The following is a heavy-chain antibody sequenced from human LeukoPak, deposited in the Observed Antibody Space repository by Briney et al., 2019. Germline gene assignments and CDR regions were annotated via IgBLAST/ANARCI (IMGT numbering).Heavy chain of an antibody. Sequence: ASMKVSCKASGYTFTDYYMHWVRQAPGQGFEWMGWINPNDGDTNYAQKFQGRATMTRDTSISTAHMEVSRLRSDDTAVYYCARANFLYCSSTTCLFDYWGQGTLVTVSS. CDR2: INPNDGDT. D-gene: IGHD2-2*01. CDR1: GYTFTDYY. V-gene: IGHV1-2*02. CDR3: ARANFLYCSSTTCLFDY. J-gene: IGHJ4*02.